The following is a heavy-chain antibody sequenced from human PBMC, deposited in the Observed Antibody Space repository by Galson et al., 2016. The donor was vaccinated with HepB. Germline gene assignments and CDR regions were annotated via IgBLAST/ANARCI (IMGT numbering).Heavy chain of an antibody. Sequence: SLRLSCAASGFTFSSYAMHWVRQAPGKGLEWVAVISYDGGKKYFADSVKGRFTISRDNSKNTLYLQVNSLRAEDTAVYYCARDRHCGASSCYLGMDAWGQGTTVAVSS. V-gene: IGHV3-30-3*01. J-gene: IGHJ6*02. CDR2: ISYDGGKK. D-gene: IGHD2-2*01. CDR1: GFTFSSYA. CDR3: ARDRHCGASSCYLGMDA.